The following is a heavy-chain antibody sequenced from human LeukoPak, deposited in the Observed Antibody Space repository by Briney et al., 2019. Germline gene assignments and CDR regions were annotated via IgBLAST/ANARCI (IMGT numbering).Heavy chain of an antibody. J-gene: IGHJ5*02. CDR3: ARAGGYSYGYFNWFDP. CDR2: IYFSGST. CDR1: DDSVSSDNYY. D-gene: IGHD5-18*01. V-gene: IGHV4-30-4*08. Sequence: SETLSLTCTVSDDSVSSDNYYWSWIRQPPGKGLEWIGYIYFSGSTYYNPSLKSRVAISVDTSKNQFSLKLSSVTAADTAVYYCARAGGYSYGYFNWFDPWGQGTLVTVSS.